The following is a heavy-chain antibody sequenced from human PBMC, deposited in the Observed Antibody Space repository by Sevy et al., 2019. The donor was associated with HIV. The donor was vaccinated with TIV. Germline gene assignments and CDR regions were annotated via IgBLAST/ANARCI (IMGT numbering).Heavy chain of an antibody. Sequence: SETLTLTCTVSGYSISSGYYWGWIRQPPGKGLEWIGSIYHSGNTYYNPSLKSRVTISVDTSKNQFSLKLSSVTAADTAVYYCARGELYSGGGGYCSGGSCYSGLWFDPWGQGTLVTVSS. CDR1: GYSISSGYY. CDR2: IYHSGNT. J-gene: IGHJ5*02. V-gene: IGHV4-38-2*02. D-gene: IGHD2-15*01. CDR3: ARGELYSGGGGYCSGGSCYSGLWFDP.